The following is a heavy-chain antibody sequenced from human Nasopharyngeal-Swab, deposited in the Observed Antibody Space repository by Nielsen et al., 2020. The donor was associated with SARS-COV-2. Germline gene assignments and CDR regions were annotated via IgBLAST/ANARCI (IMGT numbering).Heavy chain of an antibody. CDR2: ISYDGSNK. CDR3: AKSIVVVPAAIGAGVPDV. V-gene: IGHV3-30*18. J-gene: IGHJ6*04. Sequence: GESLKISCAASGFTFSSYGMHWVRQAPGKGLEWVAVISYDGSNKYYADSVKGRFTISRDNSKNTLYLQMNSLRGEDTAVYYCAKSIVVVPAAIGAGVPDVWGKGTTVTVSS. D-gene: IGHD2-2*01. CDR1: GFTFSSYG.